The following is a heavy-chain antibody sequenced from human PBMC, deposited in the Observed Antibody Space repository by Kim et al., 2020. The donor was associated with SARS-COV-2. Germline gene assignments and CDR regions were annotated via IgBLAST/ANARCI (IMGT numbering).Heavy chain of an antibody. D-gene: IGHD3-3*01. J-gene: IGHJ5*02. V-gene: IGHV4-30-2*01. Sequence: SETLSLTCAVSGGSISSGGYSWSWIRQPPGKGLEWIGYIYHSGSTYYNPSLKSRVTISVDRSKNQFSLKLSSVTAADTAVYYCARVQGATIFGVVIRRGWFDPWGQGTLVTVSS. CDR1: GGSISSGGYS. CDR2: IYHSGST. CDR3: ARVQGATIFGVVIRRGWFDP.